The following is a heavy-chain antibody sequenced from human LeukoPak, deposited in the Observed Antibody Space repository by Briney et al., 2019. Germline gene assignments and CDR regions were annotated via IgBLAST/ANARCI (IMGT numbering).Heavy chain of an antibody. CDR2: ISGSGGST. D-gene: IGHD1-26*01. Sequence: GGSLRLSCAASGFTFSSYAMSWVRQAPGKRLEWVSGISGSGGSTYYADSVKGRFTISRDNAKNSLYLQMNSLRAEDTAVYYCARRRDSGSLQHFDYWGQGTLVTVSS. V-gene: IGHV3-23*01. CDR1: GFTFSSYA. CDR3: ARRRDSGSLQHFDY. J-gene: IGHJ4*02.